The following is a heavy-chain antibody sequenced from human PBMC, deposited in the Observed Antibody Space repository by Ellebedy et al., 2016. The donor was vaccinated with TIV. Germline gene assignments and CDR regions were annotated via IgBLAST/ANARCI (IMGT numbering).Heavy chain of an antibody. CDR2: ISAYNGNT. CDR3: ARDIRAAAGPDFDY. CDR1: GYTFTSYG. J-gene: IGHJ4*02. D-gene: IGHD6-13*01. Sequence: ASVKVSCKASGYTFTSYGISWVRQAPGQGLEWMGWISAYNGNTNYAQKLQGRVTMTRDTSTSTVYMELSSLRSEDTAVYYCARDIRAAAGPDFDYWGQGTLVTVSS. V-gene: IGHV1-18*01.